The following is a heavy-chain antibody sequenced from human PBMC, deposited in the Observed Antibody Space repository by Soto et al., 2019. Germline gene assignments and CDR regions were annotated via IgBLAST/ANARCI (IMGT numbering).Heavy chain of an antibody. CDR1: GGSISSYY. CDR3: ARVADYGDIDYYYYGMDV. J-gene: IGHJ6*02. Sequence: QVQLQESGPGLVKPSETLSLTCTVSGGSISSYYWSWIRQPPGKGLEWIGYIYYSGSTNYNPSLKSRVTISVDTSKNQFSLKLSSVTAADTAVYYCARVADYGDIDYYYYGMDVWGQGTTVTVSS. V-gene: IGHV4-59*01. D-gene: IGHD4-17*01. CDR2: IYYSGST.